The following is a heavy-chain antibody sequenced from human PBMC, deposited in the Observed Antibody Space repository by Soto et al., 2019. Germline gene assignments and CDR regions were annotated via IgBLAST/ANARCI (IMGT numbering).Heavy chain of an antibody. CDR2: IKSKTDGGAT. V-gene: IGHV3-15*01. Sequence: EVQLVESGGGLVKPGGSLRLSCAASGFTFTYAWMSWVRQSPGKGLEWVARIKSKTDGGATEYAAPVKGRFTISRDDSKNTLYLLMNSLKIEDTGVYFCARDSVVVADFCWGQGTLFTVSS. J-gene: IGHJ4*02. CDR3: ARDSVVVADFC. D-gene: IGHD2-15*01. CDR1: GFTFTYAW.